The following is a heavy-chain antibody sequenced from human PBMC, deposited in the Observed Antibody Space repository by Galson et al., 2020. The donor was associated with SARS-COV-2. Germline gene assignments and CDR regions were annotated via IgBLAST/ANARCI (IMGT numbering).Heavy chain of an antibody. CDR1: GFILRNFG. J-gene: IGHJ6*02. D-gene: IGHD2-2*01. V-gene: IGHV3-23*01. CDR3: VKFALFHVVVPATCGYYYGMDV. Sequence: GGSLRLSCVASGFILRNFGMSWVRQAPGKGLEWVATLDTTGATIYYADSVKGRFTISRDNSKNTLYLHMNSLRADDSAVYYCVKFALFHVVVPATCGYYYGMDVWGHGTTVTVSS. CDR2: LDTTGATI.